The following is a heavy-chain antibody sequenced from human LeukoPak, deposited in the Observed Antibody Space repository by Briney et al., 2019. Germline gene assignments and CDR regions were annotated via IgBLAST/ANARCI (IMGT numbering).Heavy chain of an antibody. Sequence: GESLKISCKGPGYSLTSYWIGWVRQMPGKGLEWMGIIYPGDSDTRYSPSFQGQVTISADKSISTAYLQWSSLKASDTAMYYCARRGYPYSSSSGGWFDPWGQGTLVTVSS. D-gene: IGHD6-6*01. V-gene: IGHV5-51*01. J-gene: IGHJ5*02. CDR2: IYPGDSDT. CDR3: ARRGYPYSSSSGGWFDP. CDR1: GYSLTSYW.